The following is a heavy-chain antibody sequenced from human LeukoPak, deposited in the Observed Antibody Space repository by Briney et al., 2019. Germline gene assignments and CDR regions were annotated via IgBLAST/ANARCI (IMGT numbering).Heavy chain of an antibody. CDR2: IYNSWNT. CDR1: GGSIGGYY. D-gene: IGHD5-24*01. Sequence: PSETLSLTCTVSGGSIGGYYWSWIRQPPGKGLEWIGYIYNSWNTNYSPSLKSRVSISVGTPKNQFSLKLSSVTAADTAVYYCARPSRDGYRYTFDYWGQGILVTVSS. CDR3: ARPSRDGYRYTFDY. J-gene: IGHJ4*02. V-gene: IGHV4-59*01.